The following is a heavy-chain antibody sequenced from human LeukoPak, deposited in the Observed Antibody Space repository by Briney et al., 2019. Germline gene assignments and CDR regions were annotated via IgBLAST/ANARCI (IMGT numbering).Heavy chain of an antibody. Sequence: SETLSLTCTVSGYSISSGYYWGWIRQPPGKGLEWIGSIYHSGSTYYNPSLKSRVTISLDTSKNQFSLKLTSMTAADTAVYYCARVDYYGSGRGWFDPWDQGTPVTVSS. J-gene: IGHJ5*02. CDR2: IYHSGST. CDR3: ARVDYYGSGRGWFDP. D-gene: IGHD3-10*01. CDR1: GYSISSGYY. V-gene: IGHV4-38-2*02.